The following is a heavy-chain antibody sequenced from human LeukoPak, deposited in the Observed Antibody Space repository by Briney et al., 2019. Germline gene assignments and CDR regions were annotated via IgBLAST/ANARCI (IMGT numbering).Heavy chain of an antibody. D-gene: IGHD4-17*01. CDR3: ARGHYGDSYYYYMDV. J-gene: IGHJ6*03. Sequence: SETLSLTCTVSGGSISSISYYWSWIRQPAGKGLEWIGRIYTSGSTNYNPSLKSRVTMSVDTSKNQFSLKLSSVTAADTAVYYCARGHYGDSYYYYMDVWGKGTTVTISS. V-gene: IGHV4-61*02. CDR2: IYTSGST. CDR1: GGSISSISYY.